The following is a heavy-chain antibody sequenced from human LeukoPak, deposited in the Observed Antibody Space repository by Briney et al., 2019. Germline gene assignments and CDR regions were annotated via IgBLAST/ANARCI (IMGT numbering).Heavy chain of an antibody. CDR2: IYYSGST. CDR3: ARQEGIMAMDY. D-gene: IGHD5-12*01. CDR1: GGSISSSNYY. V-gene: IGHV4-39*07. J-gene: IGHJ4*02. Sequence: PSETLSLTCTVSGGSISSSNYYWGWIRQPPGKGLEWIGSIYYSGSTYYNPSLKSRVTISVDTSKNQFSLKLRSVTAADTAVYYCARQEGIMAMDYWGQGTLVTVSS.